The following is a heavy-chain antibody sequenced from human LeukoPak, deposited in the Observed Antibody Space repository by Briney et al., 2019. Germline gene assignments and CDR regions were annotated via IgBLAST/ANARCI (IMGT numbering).Heavy chain of an antibody. CDR3: ARGLTCSGGSCYFDV. Sequence: GGSLRLSCAASGFTFSSYSMNWVRQAPGKGLEWVSSISSSSSYIYYAGSVKGRFTISRDNAKNSLYLQMNSLRAEDTAVYYCARGLTCSGGSCYFDVWGQGTTVTVSS. J-gene: IGHJ6*02. CDR2: ISSSSSYI. V-gene: IGHV3-21*01. CDR1: GFTFSSYS. D-gene: IGHD2-15*01.